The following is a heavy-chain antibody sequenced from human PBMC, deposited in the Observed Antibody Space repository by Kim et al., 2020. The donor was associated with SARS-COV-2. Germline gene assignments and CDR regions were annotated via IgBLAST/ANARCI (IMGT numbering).Heavy chain of an antibody. D-gene: IGHD6-25*01. CDR3: AKDRGPGGGSEFDY. V-gene: IGHV3-9*01. Sequence: AESVTGRFTLSRDHAKNSLYLQMHSLRTGDTDFYYCAKDRGPGGGSEFDYWGQGTLVTVSS. J-gene: IGHJ4*02.